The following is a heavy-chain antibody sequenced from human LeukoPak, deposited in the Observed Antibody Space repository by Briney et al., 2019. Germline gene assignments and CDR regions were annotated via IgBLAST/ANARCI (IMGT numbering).Heavy chain of an antibody. CDR3: ARGRGRYYYDSSGYYPTYYFDY. D-gene: IGHD3-22*01. Sequence: SETLSLTCTVSGGSISSYYWSWIRQPPGKGLEWIGYIYYSGSTNYNPSLKSRVTISVDTSKNQFSLKLSSVTAADTAVYYCARGRGRYYYDSSGYYPTYYFDYWGQGTLVTVSS. V-gene: IGHV4-59*12. CDR1: GGSISSYY. CDR2: IYYSGST. J-gene: IGHJ4*02.